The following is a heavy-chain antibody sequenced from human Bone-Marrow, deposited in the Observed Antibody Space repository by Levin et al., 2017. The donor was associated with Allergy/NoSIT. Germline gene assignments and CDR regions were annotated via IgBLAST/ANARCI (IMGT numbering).Heavy chain of an antibody. V-gene: IGHV4-34*01. CDR3: VREYYYGSASYVTKPYMDV. CDR2: INHSGST. D-gene: IGHD3-10*01. Sequence: SQTLSLTCAVSGGSFGGYFWTWIRQTPRKGLEWIGEINHSGSTTYNPSLKSRVTMSVDTSKKQFSLNLTSVTAADTAVYYCVREYYYGSASYVTKPYMDVWGKGTTVTVSS. CDR1: GGSFGGYF. J-gene: IGHJ6*03.